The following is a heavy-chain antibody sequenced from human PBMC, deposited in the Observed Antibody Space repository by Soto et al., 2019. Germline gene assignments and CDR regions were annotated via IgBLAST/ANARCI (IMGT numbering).Heavy chain of an antibody. V-gene: IGHV1-18*04. CDR1: GYTFTSYG. CDR2: ISAYNGNT. CDR3: ARDRPYSSSWYLAEYFQH. D-gene: IGHD6-13*01. J-gene: IGHJ1*01. Sequence: ASVKVSCKASGYTFTSYGISWVRQAPGQGLEWMGWISAYNGNTNYAQKLQGRVTMTTDTSTSTAYMELRSLRSDDTAVYYCARDRPYSSSWYLAEYFQHWGQGTLVSLSS.